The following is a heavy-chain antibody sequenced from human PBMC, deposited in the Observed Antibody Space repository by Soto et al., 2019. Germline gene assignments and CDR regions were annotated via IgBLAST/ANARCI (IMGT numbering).Heavy chain of an antibody. Sequence: QVQLQESGPGLVKPSQTLSLTCTVSGGSISSGGYYWSWIRQHPGKGLEWIGYIFYSGSTYYNPSLKSRITISVDTSKNQFSLKLSSVTAADTAVYYCATEAISYYDRSGYYPSFDYWGQGTLVTVSS. CDR1: GGSISSGGYY. J-gene: IGHJ4*02. CDR2: IFYSGST. CDR3: ATEAISYYDRSGYYPSFDY. D-gene: IGHD3-22*01. V-gene: IGHV4-31*03.